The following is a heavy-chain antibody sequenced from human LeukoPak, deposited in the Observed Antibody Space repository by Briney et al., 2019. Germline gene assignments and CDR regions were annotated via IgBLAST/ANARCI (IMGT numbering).Heavy chain of an antibody. CDR3: AGSDYYGSGSYRRRNYYMDV. CDR2: INHSGST. D-gene: IGHD3-10*01. CDR1: GGSFSGYY. Sequence: PSETLSLTCAVYGGSFSGYYWSWIRQPPGKGLEWIGEINHSGSTNYNPSLKSRVTISVDTSKNQFSLKLSSVTAADTAVYYCAGSDYYGSGSYRRRNYYMDVWGKGTTVTISS. J-gene: IGHJ6*03. V-gene: IGHV4-34*01.